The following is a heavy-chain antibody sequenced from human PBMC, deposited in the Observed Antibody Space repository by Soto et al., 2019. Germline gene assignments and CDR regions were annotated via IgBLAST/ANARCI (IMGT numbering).Heavy chain of an antibody. CDR3: ARSGYCSSTSCYGFPRRERWIDP. V-gene: IGHV1-8*01. Sequence: ASVKVSCKASGYTFTSYDINWVRQATGQGLEWMGWMNPNSGNTGYAQKFQGRVTMTRNTSISTAYMELSSLRSEDTAVYYCARSGYCSSTSCYGFPRRERWIDPSGQATLVTVSS. CDR1: GYTFTSYD. D-gene: IGHD2-2*01. CDR2: MNPNSGNT. J-gene: IGHJ5*02.